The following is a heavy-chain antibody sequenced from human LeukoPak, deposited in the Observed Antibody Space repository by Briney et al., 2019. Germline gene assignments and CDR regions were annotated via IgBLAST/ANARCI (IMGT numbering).Heavy chain of an antibody. CDR2: IYYSGST. Sequence: SQTLSLTCTVSGGSISSGDYYWSWIRQPPGKGLEWIGHIYYSGSTYYNPSLKSRVTISVDTSKNQFSLKLSSVTAADTAVYYCARTMVRGVIIDYWGQGTLVTVSS. CDR1: GGSISSGDYY. CDR3: ARTMVRGVIIDY. J-gene: IGHJ4*02. D-gene: IGHD3-10*01. V-gene: IGHV4-30-4*01.